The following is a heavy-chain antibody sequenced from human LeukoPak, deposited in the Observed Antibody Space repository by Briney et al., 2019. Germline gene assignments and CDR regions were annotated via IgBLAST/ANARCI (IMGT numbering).Heavy chain of an antibody. V-gene: IGHV4-30-2*01. D-gene: IGHD3-9*01. CDR3: ARGRDYDILTGYYRDDAFDI. CDR1: GGSISSGGYY. J-gene: IGHJ3*02. Sequence: SETLSLTCTVSGGSISSGGYYWSWIRQPPGKGLEWIGYIYHSGSTYYNPSLKSRVTISVDRSKNQFSLKLSSVTAADTAVYYCARGRDYDILTGYYRDDAFDIWGQGTMVTVSS. CDR2: IYHSGST.